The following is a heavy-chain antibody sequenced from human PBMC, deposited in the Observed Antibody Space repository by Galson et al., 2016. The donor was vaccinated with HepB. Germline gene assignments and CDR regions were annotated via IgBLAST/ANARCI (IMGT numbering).Heavy chain of an antibody. CDR1: GFAVSSNY. CDR3: ARVGEYYYGSGSYAET. J-gene: IGHJ5*02. D-gene: IGHD3-10*01. CDR2: IFSGGST. V-gene: IGHV3-53*01. Sequence: SLRLSCAASGFAVSSNYMSWVRQAPGKGLQWVSVIFSGGSTYYADSVKGRFTISRDNSKNTLQLQMNSLRAEDTAVYYCARVGEYYYGSGSYAETWGQGTLVTVAS.